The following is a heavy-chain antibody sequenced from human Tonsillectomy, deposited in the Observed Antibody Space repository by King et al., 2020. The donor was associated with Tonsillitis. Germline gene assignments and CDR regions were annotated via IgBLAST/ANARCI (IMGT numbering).Heavy chain of an antibody. Sequence: VQLVESGGGVVQPGGSLRLSCAASGFTFSSYGMHWVRQAPGKGLEWVAFIRYDGSNKYYTDSVKGRFTISRDNSKNTLYLQMNSLRAEDTAVYYCVAPPYSSSWEYFQHWGQGTLVTVSS. J-gene: IGHJ1*01. CDR3: VAPPYSSSWEYFQH. CDR2: IRYDGSNK. CDR1: GFTFSSYG. V-gene: IGHV3-30*02. D-gene: IGHD6-13*01.